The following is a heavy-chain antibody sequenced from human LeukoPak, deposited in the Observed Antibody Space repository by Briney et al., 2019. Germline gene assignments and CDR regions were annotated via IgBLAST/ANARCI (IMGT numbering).Heavy chain of an antibody. D-gene: IGHD3-22*01. CDR1: GFTFSSYE. Sequence: TGGSLRLSCAASGFTFSSYEMNWVRQAPGKGLEWVSYISSSGSTIYYADSVKGRFTISRDNAKSSLYLQMNSLRAEDTAVYYCARGGSTYYYDSSGYIWGQGTLVTVSS. J-gene: IGHJ4*02. V-gene: IGHV3-48*03. CDR2: ISSSGSTI. CDR3: ARGGSTYYYDSSGYI.